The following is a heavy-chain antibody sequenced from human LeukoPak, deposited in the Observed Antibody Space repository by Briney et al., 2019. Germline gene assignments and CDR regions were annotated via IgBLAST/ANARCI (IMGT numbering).Heavy chain of an antibody. D-gene: IGHD5-12*01. J-gene: IGHJ4*02. CDR1: GLSVSSNF. CDR2: IYGGGST. V-gene: IGHV3-53*01. Sequence: GGSLRLSYAATGLSVSSNFMSWVRQAPGKGLEWVSVIYGGGSTYYADSVKGRFTISRDTPKNTLYLQMNSLRVEDTAVYYCVKDRPTWPIDYWGQGTLVTVSS. CDR3: VKDRPTWPIDY.